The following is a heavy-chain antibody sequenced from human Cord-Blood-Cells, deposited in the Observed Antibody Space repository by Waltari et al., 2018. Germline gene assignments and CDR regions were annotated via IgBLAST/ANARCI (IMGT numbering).Heavy chain of an antibody. CDR2: IYYSGST. CDR3: ARHDWGSGALNWFDP. CDR1: GGSISSRSYY. Sequence: QLQLQESGPGLVKPSETLSLTCTVSGGSISSRSYYWGWIRQPPGKGLEWIGSIYYSGSTYYNPSLKSRVTISVDTSKNQFSLKLSSVTAADTAVYYCARHDWGSGALNWFDPWGQGTLVTVSS. D-gene: IGHD7-27*01. V-gene: IGHV4-39*01. J-gene: IGHJ5*02.